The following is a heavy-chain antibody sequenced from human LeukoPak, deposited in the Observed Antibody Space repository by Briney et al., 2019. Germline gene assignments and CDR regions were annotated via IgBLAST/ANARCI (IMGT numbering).Heavy chain of an antibody. J-gene: IGHJ4*02. CDR2: TYYRSKWYN. D-gene: IGHD3-16*01. V-gene: IGHV6-1*01. CDR3: TREAVWGTSDY. Sequence: SQTLSLTCVISGDGFSSNSAAWNWLRQSPSRGFEWLGRTYYRSKWYNDYAVSVKSRITINPDTSRNQFSLQLNSVTPEDTAVYYCTREAVWGTSDYWAQGTLVTVSS. CDR1: GDGFSSNSAA.